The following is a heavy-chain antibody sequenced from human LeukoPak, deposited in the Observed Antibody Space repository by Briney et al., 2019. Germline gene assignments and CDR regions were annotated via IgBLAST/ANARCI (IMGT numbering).Heavy chain of an antibody. CDR3: AKGGIYTSTTLEY. CDR2: ISANGAGT. V-gene: IGHV3-23*01. D-gene: IGHD6-13*01. CDR1: GFTFSSYA. J-gene: IGHJ4*02. Sequence: GGSLRLSCAASGFTFSSYAMSWVRQAPGKGLEWVSGISANGAGTYYADSVRGRFTISRDNSKSTVYLQMSSLRAEDTAIFYCAKGGIYTSTTLEYWGQGTPVTVSS.